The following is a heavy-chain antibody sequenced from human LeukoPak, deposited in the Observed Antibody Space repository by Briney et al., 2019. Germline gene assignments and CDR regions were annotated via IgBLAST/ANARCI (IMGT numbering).Heavy chain of an antibody. J-gene: IGHJ4*02. Sequence: SQTLSLTCTVSGGSLSPYYWSWIRQPPGKGLEWIGYIYYSGSTNYNPSLKSRVTISVDTSKNQFSLKLSSVTAADTAVYYCASSSGWGDYDYWGQGTLVTVSS. CDR3: ASSSGWGDYDY. D-gene: IGHD6-19*01. V-gene: IGHV4-59*01. CDR2: IYYSGST. CDR1: GGSLSPYY.